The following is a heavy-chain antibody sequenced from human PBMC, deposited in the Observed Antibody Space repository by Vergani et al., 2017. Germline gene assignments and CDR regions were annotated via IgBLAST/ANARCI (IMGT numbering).Heavy chain of an antibody. V-gene: IGHV3-21*02. CDR3: ARDCTSGGCPDNYGMDV. CDR2: IGSSGPYI. J-gene: IGHJ6*02. CDR1: GFTFGDDA. Sequence: EVQLVESGGELVQPGRPLRLPCTASGFTFGDDAISWFRQAPGKGPEWVAFIGSSGPYINYADSVKGRFIISRDNTNNSLFLQLRSLRAEDAAVYYCARDCTSGGCPDNYGMDVWGQGATVTVSS. D-gene: IGHD2-8*01.